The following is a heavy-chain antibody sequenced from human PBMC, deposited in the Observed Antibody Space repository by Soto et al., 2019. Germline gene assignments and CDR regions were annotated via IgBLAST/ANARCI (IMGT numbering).Heavy chain of an antibody. CDR3: AKDLVSDIVVVPAAIYYYYYGMDV. D-gene: IGHD2-2*01. J-gene: IGHJ6*02. CDR2: IIPISRTT. Sequence: SVKVSCKASGGTFNSIAFNWVRQAPGQGLEWLGGIIPISRTTIYSQKFQGRVTISADEATITGYLELSGLRFEDTAVYYCAKDLVSDIVVVPAAIYYYYYGMDVWGQGTTVTVS. CDR1: GGTFNSIA. V-gene: IGHV1-69*13.